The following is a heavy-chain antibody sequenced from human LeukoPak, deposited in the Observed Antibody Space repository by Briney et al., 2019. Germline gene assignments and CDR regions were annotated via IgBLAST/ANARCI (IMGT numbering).Heavy chain of an antibody. D-gene: IGHD5-12*01. J-gene: IGHJ5*02. Sequence: KESGPTLVKPTPTLTLTCTFSGFSLRTRGVGVGWIRQPPGKALEWLSLIYWNDDKRYSPSLKSRLTISKDTSKNQVVLTMTNMDPVDTATYYCARSYSDYDYFNNWFDPWGQGTLVTVSS. CDR2: IYWNDDK. CDR1: GFSLRTRGVG. CDR3: ARSYSDYDYFNNWFDP. V-gene: IGHV2-5*01.